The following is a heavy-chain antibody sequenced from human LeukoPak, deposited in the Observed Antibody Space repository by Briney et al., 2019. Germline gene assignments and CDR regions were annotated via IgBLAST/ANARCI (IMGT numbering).Heavy chain of an antibody. D-gene: IGHD2-21*02. CDR1: GFTFSSYA. J-gene: IGHJ4*02. CDR3: ARDVVVTARPYYFDY. V-gene: IGHV3-23*01. Sequence: GGSLRLSCAASGFTFSSYAMSWVRQAPGKGLEWVSAISGSGGSTYYADSVKGRFTISRDNSKNTLYLQMNSLRAEDTAVYYCARDVVVTARPYYFDYWGQGTLVTVSS. CDR2: ISGSGGST.